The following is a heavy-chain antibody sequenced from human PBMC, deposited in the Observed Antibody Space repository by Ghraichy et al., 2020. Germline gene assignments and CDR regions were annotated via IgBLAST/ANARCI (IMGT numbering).Heavy chain of an antibody. CDR1: GYTFTNYA. Sequence: ASVKVSCKASGYTFTNYAMNWVRQAPGQGLEWMGWIKTNTGNPTYAQGFAGRFVFSLDTSVSTAYLQISNLRAEDTAVYYCARDGPWDYDNSGYCDYWGQGTLVTVSS. CDR2: IKTNTGNP. CDR3: ARDGPWDYDNSGYCDY. V-gene: IGHV7-4-1*02. J-gene: IGHJ4*02. D-gene: IGHD3-22*01.